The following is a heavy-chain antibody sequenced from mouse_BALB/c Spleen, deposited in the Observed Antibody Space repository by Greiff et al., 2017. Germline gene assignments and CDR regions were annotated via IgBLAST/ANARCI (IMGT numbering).Heavy chain of an antibody. J-gene: IGHJ4*01. CDR3: ARWLLRRDYAMDY. Sequence: EVKLMESGGGLVQPGGSLKLSCAASGFTFSSYTMSWVRQTPEKRLEWVAYISNGGGSTYYPDTVKGRFTISRDNAKNTLYLQMSSLKSEDTAMYYCARWLLRRDYAMDYGGQGTSVTVSS. D-gene: IGHD2-3*01. CDR1: GFTFSSYT. CDR2: ISNGGGST. V-gene: IGHV5-12-2*01.